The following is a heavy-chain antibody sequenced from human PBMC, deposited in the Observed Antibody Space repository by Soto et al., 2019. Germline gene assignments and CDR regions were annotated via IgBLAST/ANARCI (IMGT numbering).Heavy chain of an antibody. D-gene: IGHD6-6*01. CDR1: GFTFSSYG. CDR2: IWYDGSNK. V-gene: IGHV3-33*01. Sequence: LRLSCAASGFTFSSYGMHWVRQAPGKGLEWVAVIWYDGSNKYYADSVKGRFTISRDNSKNTLYLQMNSLRAEDTAVYYCARGGENISARPYYYYGMDVWGQGTPVTVSS. CDR3: ARGGENISARPYYYYGMDV. J-gene: IGHJ6*02.